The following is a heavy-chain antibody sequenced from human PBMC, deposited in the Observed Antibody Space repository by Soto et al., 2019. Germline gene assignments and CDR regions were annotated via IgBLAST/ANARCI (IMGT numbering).Heavy chain of an antibody. CDR3: ARETGENWTYEAH. CDR2: ITINGNT. V-gene: IGHV4-4*07. J-gene: IGHJ1*01. Sequence: SETLSLTCRVSGAYISGFSWRWIRQPAGKGLEWIGRITINGNTQKNPSFKSRVTMSIDTSRNHFSLNLQSATAADTALYFCARETGENWTYEAHWGPGTLVTVSS. D-gene: IGHD1-7*01. CDR1: GAYISGFS.